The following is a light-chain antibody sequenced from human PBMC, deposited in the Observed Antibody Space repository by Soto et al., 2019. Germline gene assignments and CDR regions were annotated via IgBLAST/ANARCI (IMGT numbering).Light chain of an antibody. Sequence: ETVLTQSPGTPSLSPGERATLSCRASQTIRSNYLAWYRQTPGQAPRLLIYGASNRATGIADRFSGSGSGTDFTLIISRLEPEDFALYYCQQYGSSPWTFGQGTKVDIK. CDR2: GAS. CDR1: QTIRSNY. J-gene: IGKJ1*01. V-gene: IGKV3-20*01. CDR3: QQYGSSPWT.